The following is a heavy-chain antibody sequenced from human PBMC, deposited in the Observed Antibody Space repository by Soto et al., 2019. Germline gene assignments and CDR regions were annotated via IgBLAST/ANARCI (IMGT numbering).Heavy chain of an antibody. CDR2: IYPGDSDT. V-gene: IGHV5-51*01. Sequence: GESLKISCKGSGYSFTSYWIGWVRQMPGKGLEWMGIIYPGDSDTRYSPSFQGQVTISADKSISTAYLQWSSPKASDTAMYYFARLGLYCTNGVCYRYYYGMDFPCQGLTVTVS. CDR3: ARLGLYCTNGVCYRYYYGMDF. CDR1: GYSFTSYW. D-gene: IGHD2-8*01. J-gene: IGHJ6*02.